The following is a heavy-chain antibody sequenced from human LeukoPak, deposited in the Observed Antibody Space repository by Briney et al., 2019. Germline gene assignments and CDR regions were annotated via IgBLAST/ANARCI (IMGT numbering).Heavy chain of an antibody. Sequence: SQTLSLTCTVSGGSISSGVYYWSWIRQPPGKGLEWIGYIYYSGSTYYNPSLKSRVTISVDTSKNQFSLKLSSVTAADTAVYYCARDPYSSSWYGTTWGQGTLVTVSS. CDR3: ARDPYSSSWYGTT. CDR2: IYYSGST. CDR1: GGSISSGVYY. D-gene: IGHD6-13*01. J-gene: IGHJ5*02. V-gene: IGHV4-30-4*01.